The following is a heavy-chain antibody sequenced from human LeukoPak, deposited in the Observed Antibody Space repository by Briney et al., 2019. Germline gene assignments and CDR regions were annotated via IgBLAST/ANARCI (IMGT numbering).Heavy chain of an antibody. CDR2: ISGSGGGT. Sequence: GGSLRLSCAASGFTFSSYAMSWVRQAPGKGLEWVSAISGSGGGTYFADSVKGRFTISRDNSKNTLYLQMNSLRAEDTAVFYCARANYAYVWGTYRYTHIDYWGQGTLVTVSS. J-gene: IGHJ4*02. V-gene: IGHV3-23*01. CDR3: ARANYAYVWGTYRYTHIDY. CDR1: GFTFSSYA. D-gene: IGHD3-16*02.